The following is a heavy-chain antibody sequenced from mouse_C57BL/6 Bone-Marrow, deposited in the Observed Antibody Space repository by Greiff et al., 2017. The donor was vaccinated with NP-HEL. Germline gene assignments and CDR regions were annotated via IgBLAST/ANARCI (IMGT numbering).Heavy chain of an antibody. CDR1: GFNIKDYY. J-gene: IGHJ1*03. Sequence: VQLQQSGAELVRPGASVKLSCTASGFNIKDYYMHWVKQRPEQGLEWIGRIDPEDGDTEYAPKFQGKATMTADTSSNTAYLQLSSLTSEDTAVYYCTTGDGYYVRYFDVWGTGTTVTVSS. V-gene: IGHV14-1*01. CDR2: IDPEDGDT. CDR3: TTGDGYYVRYFDV. D-gene: IGHD2-3*01.